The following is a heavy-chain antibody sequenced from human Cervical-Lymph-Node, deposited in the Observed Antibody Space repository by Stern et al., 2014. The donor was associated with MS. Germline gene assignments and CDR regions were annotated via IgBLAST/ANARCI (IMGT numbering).Heavy chain of an antibody. CDR3: GREVALTAGLLGF. D-gene: IGHD3-22*01. CDR2: ILPSDSET. J-gene: IGHJ4*02. CDR1: GYSFSSYW. Sequence: MQLVQSGAEVKKPGESLKIACKGSGYSFSSYWIAWVRQMPGKGLEWMGMILPSDSETRYSPSFEGQGTISVDKSTSTAYLHWSSLKASDTARYYCGREVALTAGLLGFWGQGTQVIVS. V-gene: IGHV5-51*01.